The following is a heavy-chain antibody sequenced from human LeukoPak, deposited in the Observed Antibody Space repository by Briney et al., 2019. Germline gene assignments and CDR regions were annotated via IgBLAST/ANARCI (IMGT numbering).Heavy chain of an antibody. CDR3: ARDNVALVVVAATPVDY. CDR1: GYTFTIYG. J-gene: IGHJ4*02. CDR2: ISAYNGNT. V-gene: IGHV1-18*01. D-gene: IGHD2-15*01. Sequence: ASVKVSCKASGYTFTIYGISWVRQAPGQGLEWMGWISAYNGNTNYAQKLQGRVTMTTDTSTSTAYMELSSLRSDDTAVYYCARDNVALVVVAATPVDYWGQGTLVTVSS.